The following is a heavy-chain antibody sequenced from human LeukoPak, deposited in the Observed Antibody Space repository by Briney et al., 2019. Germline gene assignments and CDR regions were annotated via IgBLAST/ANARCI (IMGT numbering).Heavy chain of an antibody. D-gene: IGHD6-6*01. CDR3: AKKGSSSYFDY. Sequence: SGGSLRLSCAASGFTLSNYAMTWVRQAPGKGLEWVSTISVSGGSTYYADSVKGRFTISRDNTLYLQMNSLRAEDTALYYCAKKGSSSYFDYWGQGTLVTVSA. V-gene: IGHV3-23*01. J-gene: IGHJ4*02. CDR1: GFTLSNYA. CDR2: ISVSGGST.